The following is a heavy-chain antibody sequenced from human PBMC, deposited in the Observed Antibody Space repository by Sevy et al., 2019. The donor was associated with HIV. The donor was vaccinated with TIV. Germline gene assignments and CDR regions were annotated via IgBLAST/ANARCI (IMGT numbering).Heavy chain of an antibody. V-gene: IGHV3-11*01. CDR3: AREYDYSHYAFDY. Sequence: GGSLRLSCAASGFTFSDYYMTWIRQAPGKGLEWVAYITSSGDTIYYADSVKGRFTISRDNAKNSLYLQMNNLRAEDTDVYYCAREYDYSHYAFDYWGQGTLVTVSS. D-gene: IGHD4-4*01. CDR1: GFTFSDYY. J-gene: IGHJ4*02. CDR2: ITSSGDTI.